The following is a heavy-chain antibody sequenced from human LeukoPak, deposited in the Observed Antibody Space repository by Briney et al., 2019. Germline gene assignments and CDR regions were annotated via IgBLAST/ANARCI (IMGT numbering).Heavy chain of an antibody. J-gene: IGHJ4*02. D-gene: IGHD3-16*01. CDR2: ISAYNGNT. CDR1: GYTFTSYG. CDR3: ARGSIMITFGGVSDY. Sequence: CKAXGYTFTSYGISWVRQAPGQGLEWMGWISAYNGNTNYAQKLQGRVTMTTDTSTSTAYMELRSLRSDDTAVYYCARGSIMITFGGVSDYWGQGTLVTVSS. V-gene: IGHV1-18*01.